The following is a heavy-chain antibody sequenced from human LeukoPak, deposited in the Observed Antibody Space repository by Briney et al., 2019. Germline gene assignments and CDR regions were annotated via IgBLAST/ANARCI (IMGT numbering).Heavy chain of an antibody. Sequence: SETLSLTCTVSGGSISSYYWSWIRQPPGKGLEWIGYIYYSGSTNYNPSLKSRVTISVDTSKNQFSLKLSSVTAADTAVYYCARDRGSSSCYGWYFDLWGRGTLVTVSS. CDR1: GGSISSYY. V-gene: IGHV4-59*01. CDR2: IYYSGST. D-gene: IGHD2-2*01. J-gene: IGHJ2*01. CDR3: ARDRGSSSCYGWYFDL.